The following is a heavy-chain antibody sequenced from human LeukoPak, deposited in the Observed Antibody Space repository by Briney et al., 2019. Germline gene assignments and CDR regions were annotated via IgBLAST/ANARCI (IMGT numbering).Heavy chain of an antibody. D-gene: IGHD3-10*01. V-gene: IGHV4-4*07. CDR2: IYISGSGST. CDR1: GGSISSYY. Sequence: SETLSLTCTVSGGSISSYYWSWIRQPAGKGLEWIGRIYISGSGSTNYNPSLKSRVTMSVDTSKNQFSLKLNSVTAADTAVYYCAKSNGYGLIDIWGQGTMVTVSS. CDR3: AKSNGYGLIDI. J-gene: IGHJ3*02.